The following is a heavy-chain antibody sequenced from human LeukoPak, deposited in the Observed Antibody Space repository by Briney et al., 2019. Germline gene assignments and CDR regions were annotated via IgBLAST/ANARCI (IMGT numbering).Heavy chain of an antibody. V-gene: IGHV4-30-2*01. CDR1: GGSISSGGYS. CDR3: ARKRSSSSWFPDY. J-gene: IGHJ4*02. CDR2: IYHSGST. D-gene: IGHD6-13*01. Sequence: PSETLSLTCAVSGGSISSGGYSWIWIRQPPGKGLEWIGYIYHSGSTYYNPSLKSRVTISVDRSKNQFSLKLSSVTAADTAVYYCARKRSSSSWFPDYWGQGTLVTVSS.